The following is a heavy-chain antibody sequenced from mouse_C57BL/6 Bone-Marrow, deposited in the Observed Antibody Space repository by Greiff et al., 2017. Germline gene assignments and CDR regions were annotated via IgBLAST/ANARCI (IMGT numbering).Heavy chain of an antibody. D-gene: IGHD1-1*01. Sequence: VKLMESGAELARPGASVKLSCKASGYTFTSYGISWVQQRTGQGLEWIGEIYPRSGNTYYNEKFKGKATLTADKSSSTAYMELRRLTSEDSAVYFWARMATVLVRNWYFDVWGTGTTVTVSS. V-gene: IGHV1-81*01. J-gene: IGHJ1*03. CDR3: ARMATVLVRNWYFDV. CDR1: GYTFTSYG. CDR2: IYPRSGNT.